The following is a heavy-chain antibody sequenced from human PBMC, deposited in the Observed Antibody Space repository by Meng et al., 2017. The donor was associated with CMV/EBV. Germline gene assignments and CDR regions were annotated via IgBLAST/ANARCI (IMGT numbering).Heavy chain of an antibody. CDR2: ISSSGSTI. J-gene: IGHJ6*02. CDR1: GFTCSSYE. CDR3: ARALVVETNPRNYYYYGMDV. V-gene: IGHV3-48*03. D-gene: IGHD2-21*01. Sequence: GESLKISCAASGFTCSSYEMNWVRQAPGKGLEWVSYISSSGSTIYYADSVKGRFTISRDNAKNSLYLHMNSLRAEDTAVYYCARALVVETNPRNYYYYGMDVWGQGTTVTVSS.